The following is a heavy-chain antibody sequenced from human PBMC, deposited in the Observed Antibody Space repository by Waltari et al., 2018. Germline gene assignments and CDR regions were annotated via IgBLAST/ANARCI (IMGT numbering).Heavy chain of an antibody. CDR2: IIPILGIA. Sequence: QVQLVQSGAEVKQPGPSLKLPCKASGGTFSSYTTSTVRQAPGQGLEWMGRIIPILGIANYAQKFQGRVTMTADKSTSTAYMELSSLRSEDTAVYYCARVAAAGKKADTYYFDYWGQGTLVTVSS. D-gene: IGHD6-13*01. CDR1: GGTFSSYT. J-gene: IGHJ4*02. V-gene: IGHV1-69*02. CDR3: ARVAAAGKKADTYYFDY.